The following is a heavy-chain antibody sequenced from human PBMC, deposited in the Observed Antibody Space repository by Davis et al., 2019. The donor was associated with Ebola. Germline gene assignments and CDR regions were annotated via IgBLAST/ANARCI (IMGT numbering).Heavy chain of an antibody. D-gene: IGHD5-12*01. J-gene: IGHJ6*02. Sequence: MPGGSLRLSCTVSGGSISSSSYYWGWIRQPPGKGLEWIGSIYYSGSTYYNPSLKSRVTISVDTSKNQFSLKLSSVTAADTAVYYCATGRLRAYYYYGMDVWGQGTTVTVSS. V-gene: IGHV4-39*01. CDR2: IYYSGST. CDR1: GGSISSSSYY. CDR3: ATGRLRAYYYYGMDV.